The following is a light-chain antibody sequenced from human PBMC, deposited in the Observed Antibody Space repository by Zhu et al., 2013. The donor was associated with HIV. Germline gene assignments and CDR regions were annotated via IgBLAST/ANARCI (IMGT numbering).Light chain of an antibody. CDR3: QQSYTTRALT. V-gene: IGKV1-39*01. J-gene: IGKJ4*01. Sequence: EIQMTQSPSFLSAAVGDTVTITCRASQSIADYVNWYQQKPGKAPKVLTFCSNQFAIWGPTKVHCQWSGTEFTLTITNLQPEDFASYYCQQSYTTRALTFGGGTKVEL. CDR2: SN. CDR1: QSIADY.